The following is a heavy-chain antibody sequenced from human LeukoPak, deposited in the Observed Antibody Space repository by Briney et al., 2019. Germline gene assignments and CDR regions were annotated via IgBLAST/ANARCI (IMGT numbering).Heavy chain of an antibody. CDR1: GFTFSSYG. Sequence: GGSLRLSCAASGFTFSSYGMHWVRQAPGKGLEWVAVISYDGSNKYYADSVKGRFTISRDNSKNTPYLQMNSLRAEDTAVYYCAKVVGHLFDYWGQGTLVTVSS. V-gene: IGHV3-30*18. CDR2: ISYDGSNK. J-gene: IGHJ4*02. CDR3: AKVVGHLFDY.